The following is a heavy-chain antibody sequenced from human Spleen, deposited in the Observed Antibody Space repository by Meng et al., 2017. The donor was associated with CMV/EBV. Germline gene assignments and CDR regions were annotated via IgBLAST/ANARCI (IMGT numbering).Heavy chain of an antibody. D-gene: IGHD3-16*01. CDR2: ITGSGDTI. J-gene: IGHJ3*02. V-gene: IGHV3-11*04. Sequence: GESLKISCAASGFIFNDFYMNWIRQAAGKGLEWVSCITGSGDTIYYADSVKGRFTISRDNAKKSLFLQMDSLRAEDTAVYYCAREGGAFDIWGQGTMVTVSS. CDR3: AREGGAFDI. CDR1: GFIFNDFY.